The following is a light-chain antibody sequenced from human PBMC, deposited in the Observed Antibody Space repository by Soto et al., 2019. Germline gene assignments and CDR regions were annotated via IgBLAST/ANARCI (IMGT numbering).Light chain of an antibody. CDR2: EDS. J-gene: IGLJ1*01. Sequence: QSVLTQPPSVSVAPGQKVTISCSGSGSNTGKNYVSWYRQLPGTAPKLLIYEDSRRPSGIPDRFSGSKSGTSATLGITGLQTGDEADYYCGSWDSSLSAVVFGTGTKLTVL. V-gene: IGLV1-51*02. CDR3: GSWDSSLSAVV. CDR1: GSNTGKNY.